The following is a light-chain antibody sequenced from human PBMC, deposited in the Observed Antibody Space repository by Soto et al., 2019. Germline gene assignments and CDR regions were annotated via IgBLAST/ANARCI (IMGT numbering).Light chain of an antibody. CDR2: GDY. Sequence: EIVLTQSPATLSVSPGERATLSCRASQSVSSNLTWYHXXPGXPPRLLIYGDYTRPTGIQARFSGSAYGTEFNLTISSLQSEDFAVYYCQQYNTWPRTFGQGTKVDIK. CDR1: QSVSSN. J-gene: IGKJ1*01. V-gene: IGKV3-15*01. CDR3: QQYNTWPRT.